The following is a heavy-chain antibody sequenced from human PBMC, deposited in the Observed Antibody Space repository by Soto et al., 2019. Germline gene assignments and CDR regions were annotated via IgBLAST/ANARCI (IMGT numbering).Heavy chain of an antibody. V-gene: IGHV2-5*02. CDR1: GFSLSTSGVG. D-gene: IGHD6-19*01. CDR3: AHGYSSGWYLGPFDY. Sequence: QITLKESGPTLVKPTQTLTLTCTFSGFSLSTSGVGVGWIRQPPGKALEWLALIYWDDDKRYSPSLKSRLTITKDTSKNQVVLTMTNMDPVDTATYYCAHGYSSGWYLGPFDYCGQGTLVTVSS. CDR2: IYWDDDK. J-gene: IGHJ4*02.